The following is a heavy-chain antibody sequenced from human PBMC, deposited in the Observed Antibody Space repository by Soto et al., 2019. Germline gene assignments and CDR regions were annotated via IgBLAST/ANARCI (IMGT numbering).Heavy chain of an antibody. Sequence: QVQLAQSGAEVKKPGASVKVSCKASGYTFTSYCISWVRQAPGQGLEWMGWISSYNGNTNYAQKLQGRVTMTTDTSTSTAYMELRSLRSDDTAVYYCARDKGIVGSKGGFAYWGQGTLVTVSS. D-gene: IGHD1-26*01. CDR3: ARDKGIVGSKGGFAY. CDR1: GYTFTSYC. V-gene: IGHV1-18*04. J-gene: IGHJ4*02. CDR2: ISSYNGNT.